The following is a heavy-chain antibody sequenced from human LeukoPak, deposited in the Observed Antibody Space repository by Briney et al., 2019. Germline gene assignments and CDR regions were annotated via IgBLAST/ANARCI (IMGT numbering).Heavy chain of an antibody. D-gene: IGHD1-7*01. CDR3: AREGQILTGTPVFDY. V-gene: IGHV4-31*03. CDR1: GVSISSGGYY. CDR2: IYYSGST. J-gene: IGHJ4*02. Sequence: SQTLSLTCTVSGVSISSGGYYWSWIRQHPGKGLEWIGYIYYSGSTYYNPSLKSRVTISVDTSKNQFSLKLSSVTAADTAVYYCAREGQILTGTPVFDYWGQGTLVTVSS.